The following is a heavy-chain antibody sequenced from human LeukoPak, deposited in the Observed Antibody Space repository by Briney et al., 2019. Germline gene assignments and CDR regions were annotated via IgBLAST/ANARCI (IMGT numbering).Heavy chain of an antibody. Sequence: GGSLRLSCAASGFTFSSYRMNWVRQAPGKGLEWVSYISSSGTTIYYADSVKGRFTISRDNAKNPLYLQMNSLRAEDTAVYYCARALVEMAANYFDSWGQGTLVTVSS. CDR3: ARALVEMAANYFDS. CDR1: GFTFSSYR. CDR2: ISSSGTTI. V-gene: IGHV3-48*04. D-gene: IGHD5-24*01. J-gene: IGHJ4*02.